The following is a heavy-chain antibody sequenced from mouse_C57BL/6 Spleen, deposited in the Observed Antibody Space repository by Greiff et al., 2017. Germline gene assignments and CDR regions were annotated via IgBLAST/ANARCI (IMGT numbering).Heavy chain of an antibody. CDR3: ARSGLITTVVAADY. V-gene: IGHV1-54*01. D-gene: IGHD1-1*01. CDR1: GYAFTNYL. Sequence: VQLQQSGAELVRPGTSVKVSCKASGYAFTNYLIEWVKQRPGQGLEWIGVINPGSGGTNYNEKFKGKATLTADKSSSTAYMQLSSLTSEDSAVYFCARSGLITTVVAADYWGQGTTLAVSS. CDR2: INPGSGGT. J-gene: IGHJ2*01.